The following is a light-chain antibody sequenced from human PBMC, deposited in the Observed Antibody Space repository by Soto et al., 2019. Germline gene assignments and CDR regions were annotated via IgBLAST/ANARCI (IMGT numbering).Light chain of an antibody. CDR2: AAS. J-gene: IGKJ2*01. CDR1: QNISNY. CDR3: QQYKDWPYT. V-gene: IGKV1-39*01. Sequence: DIQMTQSPSSLSASVGDRVTITCRASQNISNYLNWYQQKPGKAPKVLIYAASSLQSGVPSRFSGSGSGTDFTLTISSLQSEDFAVYYCQQYKDWPYTFGQGTKLEIK.